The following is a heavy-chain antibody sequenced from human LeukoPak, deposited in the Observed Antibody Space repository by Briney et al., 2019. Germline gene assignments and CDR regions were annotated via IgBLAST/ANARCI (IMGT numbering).Heavy chain of an antibody. J-gene: IGHJ6*02. CDR3: ARDSAYSNPERGYYYGMDV. Sequence: SETLSLTCTVSGGSVSSGSYYWSWIRQPPGKGLEWIGCFYYRGSTYYNPSLKSRVTVSGDSSQNQFSLKLSSVTAADTAVYYCARDSAYSNPERGYYYGMDVWGQGTTVTVSS. D-gene: IGHD4-11*01. V-gene: IGHV4-39*02. CDR1: GGSVSSGSYY. CDR2: FYYRGST.